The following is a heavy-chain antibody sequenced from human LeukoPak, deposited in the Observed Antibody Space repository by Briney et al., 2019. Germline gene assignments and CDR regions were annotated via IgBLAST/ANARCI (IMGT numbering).Heavy chain of an antibody. J-gene: IGHJ3*02. CDR2: IYYSGST. CDR1: GYSISSGYY. D-gene: IGHD2-21*02. Sequence: SETLSLTCTVSGYSISSGYYWGWIRQPPGKGLEWIGYIYYSGSTNYNPSLKSRVTISVDTSKNQFSLKLSSVTAADTAVYYCAISDSRGDRYDAFDIWGQGTMVTVSS. CDR3: AISDSRGDRYDAFDI. V-gene: IGHV4-61*01.